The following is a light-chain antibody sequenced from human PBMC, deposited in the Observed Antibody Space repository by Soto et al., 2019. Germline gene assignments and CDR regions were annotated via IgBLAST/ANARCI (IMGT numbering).Light chain of an antibody. CDR3: SSYTSSSTRV. CDR2: DVS. J-gene: IGLJ1*01. Sequence: QSVLTQPASVSGSPGQSITISCTGTSSDVGGYNYVPWYQQHPGKAPKLMIYDVSNRPSGVSNRFSGSKSGNTASLSISGLQAEYEADSYCSSYTSSSTRVFGPGTKVTVL. CDR1: SSDVGGYNY. V-gene: IGLV2-14*01.